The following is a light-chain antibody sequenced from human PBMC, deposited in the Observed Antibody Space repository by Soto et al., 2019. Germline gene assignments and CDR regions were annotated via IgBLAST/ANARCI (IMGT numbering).Light chain of an antibody. Sequence: QTVVTQEPSCSVSAGGTVTLTFGLRGGSVSANYYPSWSQQTPVHAARTLIYNTKTRSSVVHDRFAGSILGNKAALTITGAQAYDESDYYCLLSMGGGIWVFGGGTKLTVL. CDR1: GGSVSANYY. J-gene: IGLJ3*02. CDR2: NTK. CDR3: LLSMGGGIWV. V-gene: IGLV8-61*01.